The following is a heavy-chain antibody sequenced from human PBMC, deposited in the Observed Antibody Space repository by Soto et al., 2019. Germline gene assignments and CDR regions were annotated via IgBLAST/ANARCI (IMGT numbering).Heavy chain of an antibody. CDR1: CYTFTNYG. CDR3: ARGPAGGLRGGVSY. D-gene: IGHD2-15*01. V-gene: IGHV1-18*04. Sequence: SVKVSCKTSCYTFTNYGITWVRQAPGQGLKWMGWISAYNGDTNYAQKFQGRVIMTTDTSTTTAYMELRSLRSDDTAVYYCARGPAGGLRGGVSYWGQGTLVTVSS. J-gene: IGHJ4*02. CDR2: ISAYNGDT.